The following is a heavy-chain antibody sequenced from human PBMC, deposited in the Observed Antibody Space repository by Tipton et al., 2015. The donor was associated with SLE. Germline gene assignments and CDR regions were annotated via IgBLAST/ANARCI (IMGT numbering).Heavy chain of an antibody. V-gene: IGHV1-24*01. D-gene: IGHD3-3*01. CDR2: FDPEKGET. CDR3: ATNLASHALRFLEWIN. Sequence: QSGAEVKKPGASVRVSCKVSGYTLSELSMHWVRQAPGKGLEWMGGFDPEKGETIYAQKFQGRVTMTEDTSTDTAYMELSSLRSDDTAVYYCATNLASHALRFLEWINWGQGTLVTVSS. CDR1: GYTLSELS. J-gene: IGHJ4*02.